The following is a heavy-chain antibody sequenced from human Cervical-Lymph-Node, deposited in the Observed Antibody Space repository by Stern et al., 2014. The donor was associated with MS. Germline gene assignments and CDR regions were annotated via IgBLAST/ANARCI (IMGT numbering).Heavy chain of an antibody. V-gene: IGHV1-69*01. CDR3: ARASERSGYYPDYFQY. CDR2: IIIIFDTA. D-gene: IGHD3-22*01. CDR1: GGTFSNYA. Sequence: QLVQSGPEVKKPGSSVKVSCKASGGTFSNYAISWVRQATGQGLEWMGGIIIIFDTANYAQKFQGTVTLSADESTSTAYMELSSLRSEDTAVYYCARASERSGYYPDYFQYWGQGTPVTVSS. J-gene: IGHJ1*01.